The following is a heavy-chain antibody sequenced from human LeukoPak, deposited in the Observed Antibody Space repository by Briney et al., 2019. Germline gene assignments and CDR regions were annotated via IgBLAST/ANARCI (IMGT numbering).Heavy chain of an antibody. J-gene: IGHJ5*02. CDR2: INHSGST. D-gene: IGHD2-2*01. CDR1: GGSISSYY. V-gene: IGHV4-34*01. CDR3: ARTPDIVVVPAAMRGPNWFDP. Sequence: SETLSLTCTVSGGSISSYYWSWIRQPPGKGLEWIGEINHSGSTNYNPSLKSRVTISVDTSKNQFSLKLSSVTAADTAVYYCARTPDIVVVPAAMRGPNWFDPWGQGTLVTVSS.